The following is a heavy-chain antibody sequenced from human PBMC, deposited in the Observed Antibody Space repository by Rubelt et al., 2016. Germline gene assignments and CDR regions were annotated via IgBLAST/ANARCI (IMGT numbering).Heavy chain of an antibody. CDR3: ARGGKYDYDSSGYYHFDY. Sequence: QLQLQESGPGLVKPSETLSLTCTVSGGSVSSGSYYWSWIRQPPGKGLEWIGYIYYSGSTNYNPSLKCRVTISVDTSKNQFSLQLSSVTAADTAVYYCARGGKYDYDSSGYYHFDYWGQGTLVTVSS. V-gene: IGHV4-61*01. CDR1: GGSVSSGSYY. J-gene: IGHJ4*02. D-gene: IGHD3-22*01. CDR2: IYYSGST.